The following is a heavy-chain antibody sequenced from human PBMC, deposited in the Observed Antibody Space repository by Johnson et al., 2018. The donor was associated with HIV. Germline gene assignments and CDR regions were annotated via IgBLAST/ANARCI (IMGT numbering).Heavy chain of an antibody. Sequence: QVQLVESGGGVVQPGRSLRLSCAASGFVFSSYAMHLVRQAPGKGLEWVAVISYDGSNKYYADSVKGRFTISRDNSKNTLYLQMNSLRAEDTAVYYCARGMTTVTNHDAFDIWCQGTMVTVSS. D-gene: IGHD4-17*01. CDR2: ISYDGSNK. V-gene: IGHV3-30*04. J-gene: IGHJ3*02. CDR1: GFVFSSYA. CDR3: ARGMTTVTNHDAFDI.